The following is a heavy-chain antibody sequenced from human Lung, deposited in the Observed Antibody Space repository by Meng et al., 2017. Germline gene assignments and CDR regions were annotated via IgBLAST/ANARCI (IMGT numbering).Heavy chain of an antibody. CDR2: ITGDGSST. D-gene: IGHD4-17*01. CDR3: ARGGVTTDD. V-gene: IGHV3-74*01. Sequence: EVQLVESGGGLVPPGGSLRLSCAASGFTFSTHLMHWVRQAPGKGLEWVSRITGDGSSTIYADSVQGRFTMSRDNAKNTLSLQMNSLRAEDTAVYYCARGGVTTDDWGQGTLVTVSS. J-gene: IGHJ4*02. CDR1: GFTFSTHL.